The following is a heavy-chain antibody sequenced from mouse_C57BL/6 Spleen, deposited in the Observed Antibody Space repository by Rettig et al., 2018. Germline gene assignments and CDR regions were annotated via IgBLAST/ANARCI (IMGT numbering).Heavy chain of an antibody. CDR2: T. V-gene: IGHV2-9*01. D-gene: IGHD3-3*01. Sequence: TNYNSALMSRLSISKDNSKSQVFLKMNSLQTDDTAMYYCAKLGTDYAMDYWGQGTSVTVSS. J-gene: IGHJ4*01. CDR3: AKLGTDYAMDY.